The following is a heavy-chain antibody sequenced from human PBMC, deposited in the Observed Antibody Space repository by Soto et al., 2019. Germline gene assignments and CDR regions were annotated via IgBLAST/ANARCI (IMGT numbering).Heavy chain of an antibody. J-gene: IGHJ3*02. V-gene: IGHV1-18*01. CDR1: GYTFTSYG. CDR2: ISAYNGNT. CDR3: ARVPSYCSGGSCYSDAFDI. Sequence: ASVKLSCKASGYTFTSYGISWVRRAPGQGLEWMGWISAYNGNTNYAQKLQGRVTMTTDTSTSTAYMELRSLRSDDTAVYYCARVPSYCSGGSCYSDAFDIWGQGTMVTVSS. D-gene: IGHD2-15*01.